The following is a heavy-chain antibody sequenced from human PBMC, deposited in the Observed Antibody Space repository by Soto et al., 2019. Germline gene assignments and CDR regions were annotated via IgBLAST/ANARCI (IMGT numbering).Heavy chain of an antibody. CDR1: GFTFSSYA. CDR3: ASSSGDLDVYGMDI. Sequence: GGSLRLSCAASGFTFSSYAMSWVRQAPGKGLEWVSTVTGGGHTTYNADSVNGRFTISRDNSKNTLYLQMNNLRAEDTAIYYCASSSGDLDVYGMDIWGPGTTVTVSS. V-gene: IGHV3-23*01. CDR2: VTGGGHTT. D-gene: IGHD3-10*01. J-gene: IGHJ6*02.